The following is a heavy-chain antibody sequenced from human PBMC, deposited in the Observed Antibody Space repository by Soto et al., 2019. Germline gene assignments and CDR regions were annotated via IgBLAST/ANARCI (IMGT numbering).Heavy chain of an antibody. CDR1: GGSVSSGGYY. CDR2: IFYRGTT. J-gene: IGHJ3*01. D-gene: IGHD3-22*01. CDR3: ARFTTGYYSPHAFHV. Sequence: QVQLQESGPGLVKPSQTLALNCTVSGGSVSSGGYYWSWIRQHPGKGLEWIGHIFYRGTTYYNPSLKSRLTMSVDTSKNQFSLSLTSVTAADAAVYYCARFTTGYYSPHAFHVWGQGTTVTVSS. V-gene: IGHV4-31*03.